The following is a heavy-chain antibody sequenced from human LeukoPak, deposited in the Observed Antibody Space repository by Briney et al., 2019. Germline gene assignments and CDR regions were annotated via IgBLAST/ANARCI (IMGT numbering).Heavy chain of an antibody. V-gene: IGHV3-21*01. D-gene: IGHD3-10*01. Sequence: PGGSLRLSCAASGFTFSSYTMNWLRQAPGKGLEWVSSINSSSSYIYYADSVKGRFTISGDNAQNSLYLQMNSLRAEDTAVFYCASLFRDYFGSGSYYNVDYWGQGTLVTVSS. CDR2: INSSSSYI. CDR1: GFTFSSYT. CDR3: ASLFRDYFGSGSYYNVDY. J-gene: IGHJ4*02.